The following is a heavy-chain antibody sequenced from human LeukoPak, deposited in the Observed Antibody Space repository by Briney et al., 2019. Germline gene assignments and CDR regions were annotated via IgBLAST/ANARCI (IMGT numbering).Heavy chain of an antibody. Sequence: SETLSLTCTVSGGSISSYYWSWIRQPPGKGLEWIGYIYYSGSTYYNPSLKSRVTISVDTSKNQFSLKLSSVTAADTAVYYCARALYSSGWYGCYFDYWGQGTLVTVSS. CDR1: GGSISSYY. D-gene: IGHD6-19*01. CDR2: IYYSGST. J-gene: IGHJ4*02. V-gene: IGHV4-59*12. CDR3: ARALYSSGWYGCYFDY.